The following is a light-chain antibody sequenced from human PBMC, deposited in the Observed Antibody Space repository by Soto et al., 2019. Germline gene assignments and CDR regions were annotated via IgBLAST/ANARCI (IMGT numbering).Light chain of an antibody. CDR1: QSLGRR. V-gene: IGKV1-39*01. CDR2: ETS. J-gene: IGKJ2*01. CDR3: QQSFGPPYT. Sequence: CRASQSLGRRLTWYQQKPGEAPKLLIYETSNLQNGVPSRFSGSGSETDFTLTINSLQPEDFATYYCQQSFGPPYTFGQGTKLE.